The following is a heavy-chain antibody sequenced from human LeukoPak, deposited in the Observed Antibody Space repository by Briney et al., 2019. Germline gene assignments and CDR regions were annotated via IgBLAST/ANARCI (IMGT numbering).Heavy chain of an antibody. D-gene: IGHD5-24*01. Sequence: PSGTLSLTCAVSGGSISSSNWWSWVRQPPGKGLEWIGEIYHSGSTNYNPSLKSRVTISVDESKNQFSLKLSSVTAADTAVYYCARVLVEMATVYFDYWGQGTLVTVSS. CDR2: IYHSGST. CDR3: ARVLVEMATVYFDY. CDR1: GGSISSSNW. V-gene: IGHV4-4*02. J-gene: IGHJ4*02.